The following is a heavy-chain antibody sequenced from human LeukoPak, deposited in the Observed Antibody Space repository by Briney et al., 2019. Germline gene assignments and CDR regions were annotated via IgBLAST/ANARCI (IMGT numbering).Heavy chain of an antibody. V-gene: IGHV3-7*01. J-gene: IGHJ4*02. CDR3: ARDHSSGYYGY. D-gene: IGHD3-22*01. Sequence: GGSLRLSCAASGFTFSSYWMSWVRQAPGKGLEWVANIKQDGSEKYYVDSVRGRFTISRDNAKNSLYLQMNSLRAEDTAVYYCARDHSSGYYGYWGQGTLVTVSS. CDR2: IKQDGSEK. CDR1: GFTFSSYW.